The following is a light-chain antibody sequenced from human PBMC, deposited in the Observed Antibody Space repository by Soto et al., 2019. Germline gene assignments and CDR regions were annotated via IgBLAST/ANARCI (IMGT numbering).Light chain of an antibody. J-gene: IGLJ1*01. V-gene: IGLV2-14*01. CDR3: CSFTSSNTHV. CDR1: SSDVGGYNY. Sequence: QSALTQPASVSGSPGQSITISCTGTSSDVGGYNYVSWYQHHPGKAPKLMIYEVNKRPSGVPDRFSGSKSGNTASLTISGLQAEDEADYYCCSFTSSNTHVFGTGTKVTVL. CDR2: EVN.